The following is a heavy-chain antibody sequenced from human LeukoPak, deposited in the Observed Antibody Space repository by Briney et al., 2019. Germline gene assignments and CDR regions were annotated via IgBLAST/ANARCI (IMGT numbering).Heavy chain of an antibody. CDR3: ARDFHYYDSSGYQNWFDP. V-gene: IGHV3-21*01. J-gene: IGHJ5*02. CDR1: GFTFSSYS. Sequence: GGSLRLSCAASGFTFSSYSMNWVRQAPGKGLEWVSSISSSSSYIYYADSVKGRFTTSRDNAKNSLYLQMNSLRAEDTAVYYCARDFHYYDSSGYQNWFDPWGQGTLVTVSS. CDR2: ISSSSSYI. D-gene: IGHD3-22*01.